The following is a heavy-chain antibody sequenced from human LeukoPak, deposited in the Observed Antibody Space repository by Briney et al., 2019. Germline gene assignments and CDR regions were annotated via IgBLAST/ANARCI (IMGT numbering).Heavy chain of an antibody. CDR1: GFTFSSYA. J-gene: IGHJ4*02. V-gene: IGHV3-23*01. Sequence: GGSLRLSRSASGFTFSSYAMTWVRQTPGKGLESVSSLSATGGSKFHADSVRGRFTISRDNSKNTVYLQTNSLRAEDTAVYYCAKLGNYYESSTYPDYWGQGTLVTVSS. D-gene: IGHD3-22*01. CDR2: LSATGGSK. CDR3: AKLGNYYESSTYPDY.